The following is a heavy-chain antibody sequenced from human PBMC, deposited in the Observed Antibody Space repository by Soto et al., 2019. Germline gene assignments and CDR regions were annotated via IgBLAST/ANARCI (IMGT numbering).Heavy chain of an antibody. J-gene: IGHJ3*02. CDR2: IWYDGSNK. Sequence: QVQLVESGGGVVQPGRSLRLSCAASGFTFSSYGMHWVRQAPGKGLEWVAVIWYDGSNKYYADSVKGRFTISRDNSKNTLYLQMNSLSAEDTAVYYCAREAGYYYGSGSENAFDIWGQGTMVTVSS. D-gene: IGHD3-10*01. CDR1: GFTFSSYG. CDR3: AREAGYYYGSGSENAFDI. V-gene: IGHV3-33*01.